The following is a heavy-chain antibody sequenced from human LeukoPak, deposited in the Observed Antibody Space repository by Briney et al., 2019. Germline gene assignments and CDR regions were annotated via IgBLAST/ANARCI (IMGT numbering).Heavy chain of an antibody. CDR2: LYYSEST. CDR3: ARHGAFFDY. V-gene: IGHV4-39*01. CDR1: GRPINSSIYF. Sequence: PSDTLSLPRTVSGRPINSSIYFGRWIRQPRGKGVEWFGSLYYSESTHHHPSLKSRVTISVHPSKNQFSLKLRSVTPSHTAVYFCARHGAFFDYWGQGTLVTVSS. J-gene: IGHJ4*02.